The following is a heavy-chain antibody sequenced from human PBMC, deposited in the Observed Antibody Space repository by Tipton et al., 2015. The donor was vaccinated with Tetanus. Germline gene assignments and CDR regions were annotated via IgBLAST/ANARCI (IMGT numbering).Heavy chain of an antibody. J-gene: IGHJ4*02. D-gene: IGHD6-13*01. CDR3: AKGGGHSGSWSDYLDS. CDR1: GFNFSVYG. CDR2: ISGSGDYT. Sequence: SLRLSCAASGFNFSVYGMHWVRQAPGKGLEWVSTISGSGDYTYYADSVKGQFTISRDNSKNTLSLQMNSLRADDTAVYYCAKGGGHSGSWSDYLDSWGQGTLVTVSS. V-gene: IGHV3-23*01.